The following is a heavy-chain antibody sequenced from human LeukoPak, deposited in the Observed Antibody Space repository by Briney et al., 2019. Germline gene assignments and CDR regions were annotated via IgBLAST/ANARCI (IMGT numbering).Heavy chain of an antibody. CDR3: AVKAVPRPRLHDAFDF. CDR2: LNWNSGGI. CDR1: GFTFDDYA. V-gene: IGHV3-9*01. Sequence: GGSLRLSCAASGFTFDDYAMHWVRQAPGKGLEWVSGLNWNSGGIVHADSVKGRFTISRDNAKNTLYLQMNSLRADDTAVYYCAVKAVPRPRLHDAFDFWGQGTVVSVSS. J-gene: IGHJ3*01. D-gene: IGHD5-24*01.